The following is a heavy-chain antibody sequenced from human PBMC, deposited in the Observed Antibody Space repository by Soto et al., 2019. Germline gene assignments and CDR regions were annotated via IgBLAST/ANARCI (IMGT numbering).Heavy chain of an antibody. Sequence: PLETLSLTCTVSGGSSSSYYWSWIRQPPGKGLEWIGYIYYSGSTNYNPSLKSRVTISVDTSKNQFSLKLSSVTAADTAVYYCARQGDCSSTSCYLGDAFDIWGQGTMVTVSS. CDR1: GGSSSSYY. V-gene: IGHV4-59*08. CDR2: IYYSGST. J-gene: IGHJ3*02. CDR3: ARQGDCSSTSCYLGDAFDI. D-gene: IGHD2-2*01.